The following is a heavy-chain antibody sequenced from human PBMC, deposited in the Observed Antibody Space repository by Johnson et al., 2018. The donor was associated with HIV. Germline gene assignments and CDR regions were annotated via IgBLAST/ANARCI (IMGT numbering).Heavy chain of an antibody. V-gene: IGHV3-11*01. CDR1: GFTFSEYY. J-gene: IGHJ3*02. Sequence: QVQLVESGGGLVKPGGSLRVSCVASGFTFSEYYMSWIRQAPGKGLEWVSYISSSGRTIYYADSVKGRFTISSDNSKNTLSLQMNRLRAEDTALYYCAKDSRRAAAGRIGLCAFDIWGQGTMVTVSS. D-gene: IGHD6-13*01. CDR3: AKDSRRAAAGRIGLCAFDI. CDR2: ISSSGRTI.